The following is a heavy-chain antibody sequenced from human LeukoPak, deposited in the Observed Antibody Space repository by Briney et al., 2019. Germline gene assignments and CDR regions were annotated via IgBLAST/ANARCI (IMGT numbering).Heavy chain of an antibody. V-gene: IGHV3-23*01. CDR1: GFTFSSYA. CDR3: AKPSRYTDILTGYFDY. D-gene: IGHD3-9*01. J-gene: IGHJ4*02. CDR2: IGGSGGST. Sequence: PGGSLRLSCAASGFTFSSYAMNWVRQAPGKGLEWVSAIGGSGGSTYSADSVKGRFTISRDSSKNTLYLQMNSLRAEDTAVYYCAKPSRYTDILTGYFDYWGQGTLVTVSS.